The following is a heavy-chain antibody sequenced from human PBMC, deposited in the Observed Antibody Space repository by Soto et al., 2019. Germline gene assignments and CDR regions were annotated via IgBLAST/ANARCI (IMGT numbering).Heavy chain of an antibody. J-gene: IGHJ4*02. CDR1: GYTLTELS. V-gene: IGHV1-24*01. CDR2: FDPEDGET. CDR3: ATHRATIVGARAFDY. Sequence: ASVKVSCKVSGYTLTELSMHWVRQAPGKGLEWMGGFDPEDGETTYAQKFQGRVTMTEDTSTDTAYMELSSLRSEDTAVYYCATHRATIVGARAFDYWGQGTLVTVSS. D-gene: IGHD1-26*01.